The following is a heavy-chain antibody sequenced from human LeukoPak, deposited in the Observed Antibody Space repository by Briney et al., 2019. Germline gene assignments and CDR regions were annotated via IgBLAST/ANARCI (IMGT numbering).Heavy chain of an antibody. D-gene: IGHD3-22*01. V-gene: IGHV4-39*07. CDR2: IYYSGST. Sequence: PSDPLSLMCTVCGGPISSSSYYWGWIRQPPGKGLEWIGSIYYSGSTYYNPSLKSRVTISVDTSKNQFSLKLSSVTAADTAVYYCARVYDSSGYLGYWVQGTLVTVSS. J-gene: IGHJ4*02. CDR3: ARVYDSSGYLGY. CDR1: GGPISSSSYY.